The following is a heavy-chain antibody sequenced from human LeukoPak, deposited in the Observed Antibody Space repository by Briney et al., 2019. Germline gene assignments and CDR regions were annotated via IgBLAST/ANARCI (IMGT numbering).Heavy chain of an antibody. V-gene: IGHV4-59*01. CDR3: ARGQPQWELLGVKYYFDY. D-gene: IGHD1-26*01. Sequence: VKPSETLSLTCTVSGGSISSYYWSWIRQPPGKGLEWIGYIYYSGSTNYNPSLKSRVTISVDTSKNQFSLKLSSVTAADTAVYYCARGQPQWELLGVKYYFDYWGQGTLVTVSS. J-gene: IGHJ4*02. CDR2: IYYSGST. CDR1: GGSISSYY.